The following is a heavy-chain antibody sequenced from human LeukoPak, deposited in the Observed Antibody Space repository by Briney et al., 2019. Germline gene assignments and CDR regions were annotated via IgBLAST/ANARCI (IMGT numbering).Heavy chain of an antibody. D-gene: IGHD1-26*01. V-gene: IGHV3-23*01. CDR1: GFTFSSYA. CDR3: AKGLTSGSYDFDS. CDR2: IHSSGRRT. J-gene: IGHJ4*02. Sequence: GGSLRLSCAASGFTFSSYAMSWVRQAPGKGLEWVSAIHSSGRRTYYADSVKGRFTITRDNSRNTLYLQMNSLRAEDTAVYYCAKGLTSGSYDFDSWGQGTLVTVSS.